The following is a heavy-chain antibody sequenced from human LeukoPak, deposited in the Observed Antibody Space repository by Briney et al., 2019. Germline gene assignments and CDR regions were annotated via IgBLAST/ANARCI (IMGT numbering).Heavy chain of an antibody. CDR1: GGSISSGGYY. V-gene: IGHV4-31*08. J-gene: IGHJ4*02. D-gene: IGHD3-3*01. Sequence: SETLSLTCTVSGGSISSGGYYWSWIRQHPGKGLEWIGYIYYSGSTYYNPSLKSRVTISVDTSKNQFSLKLSSVTAADTAIYYCQSRFLEWLLDYWGQGTLVTVSS. CDR3: QSRFLEWLLDY. CDR2: IYYSGST.